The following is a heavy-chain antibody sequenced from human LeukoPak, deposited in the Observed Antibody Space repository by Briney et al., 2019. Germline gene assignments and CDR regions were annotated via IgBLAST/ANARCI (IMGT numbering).Heavy chain of an antibody. CDR1: GFTFDDYA. CDR2: ISWNSGSI. V-gene: IGHV3-9*01. CDR3: ARGSGSGSYNFDY. D-gene: IGHD3-10*01. Sequence: GGSLRLSCAASGFTFDDYAMHWVRQAPGKGLEWVSGISWNSGSIGYADSVKGRFTISRDNAKNSLYLQMNSLRAEDTAVYYCARGSGSGSYNFDYWGQGTLVTVSS. J-gene: IGHJ4*02.